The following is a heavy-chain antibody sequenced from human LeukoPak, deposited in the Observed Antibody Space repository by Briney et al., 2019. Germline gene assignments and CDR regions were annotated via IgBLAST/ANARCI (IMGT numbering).Heavy chain of an antibody. Sequence: PGGSLRLSCAASGFTVSTNYMTWVRQAPGKGLEWVSVIYSGGSTYYADSVKGRFSISRDNSKNTLYLQMNSLRAEDTAVYYCARIQITMVRGVTIKRENWFDPWGQGTLVTVSS. CDR3: ARIQITMVRGVTIKRENWFDP. CDR1: GFTVSTNY. V-gene: IGHV3-66*01. D-gene: IGHD3-10*01. CDR2: IYSGGST. J-gene: IGHJ5*02.